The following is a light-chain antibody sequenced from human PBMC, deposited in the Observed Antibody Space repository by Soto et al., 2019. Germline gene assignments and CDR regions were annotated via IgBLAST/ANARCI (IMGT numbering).Light chain of an antibody. V-gene: IGLV1-51*01. CDR3: GAWDNSLSAVV. J-gene: IGLJ2*01. Sequence: QSVLTQPPLVSAAPGQKVTISCSGSSSNIGNNYVAWYQQFPGTAPKLLIYDDDKRPPGIPDRFSGSKSATSATLGITGLQTGDEADYYCGAWDNSLSAVVFGGGTKLTVL. CDR2: DDD. CDR1: SSNIGNNY.